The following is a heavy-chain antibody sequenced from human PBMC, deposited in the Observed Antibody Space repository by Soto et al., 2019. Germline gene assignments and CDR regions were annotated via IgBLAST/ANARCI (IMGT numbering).Heavy chain of an antibody. V-gene: IGHV3-11*01. D-gene: IGHD3-22*01. Sequence: GESLKISCAASGFTFSDYYMSWIRQAPGKGLEWVSYISSSGSTIYYADSVKGRFTISRDNAKNSLYLQMNSLRAEDTAVYYCARDGVSTSYYYDSSGYYFDYWGQGTLVTVS. CDR3: ARDGVSTSYYYDSSGYYFDY. CDR1: GFTFSDYY. J-gene: IGHJ4*02. CDR2: ISSSGSTI.